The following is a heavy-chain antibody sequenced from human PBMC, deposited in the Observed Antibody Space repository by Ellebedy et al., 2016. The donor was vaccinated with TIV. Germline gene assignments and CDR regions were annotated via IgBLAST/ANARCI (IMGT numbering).Heavy chain of an antibody. CDR2: ISGSGGST. V-gene: IGHV3-23*01. D-gene: IGHD6-13*01. CDR1: GFTFSSYA. J-gene: IGHJ6*02. CDR3: AKDTLYSSSWYLYYYYGMDV. Sequence: GGSLRLSXAASGFTFSSYAMSWVRQAPGKGLEWVSAISGSGGSTYYADSVKGRFTISRDNSKNTLYLQMNSLRAEDTAVYYCAKDTLYSSSWYLYYYYGMDVWGQGTTVTVSS.